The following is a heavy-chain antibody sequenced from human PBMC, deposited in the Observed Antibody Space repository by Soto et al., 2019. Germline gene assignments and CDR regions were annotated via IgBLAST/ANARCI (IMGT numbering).Heavy chain of an antibody. D-gene: IGHD3-9*01. CDR1: GYTFTSYA. CDR2: INAGNGNT. V-gene: IGHV1-3*01. CDR3: ARERLLTGYQAYYYYGMDV. Sequence: ASVKVSCKASGYTFTSYAMHWVRQAPGQRLEWMGWINAGNGNTKYSQKFQGRVTITRDTSASTAYMELSSLRSEDTAVYYCARERLLTGYQAYYYYGMDVWGQGTTVTVSS. J-gene: IGHJ6*02.